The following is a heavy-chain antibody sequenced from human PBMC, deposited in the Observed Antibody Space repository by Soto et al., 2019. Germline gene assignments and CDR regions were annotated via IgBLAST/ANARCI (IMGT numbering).Heavy chain of an antibody. CDR1: GFPFTSYG. V-gene: IGHV3-30*03. CDR2: ISYDGSDK. CDR3: GGGQYYFDY. Sequence: QVQLVESGGGVVQPGRSLRLSCAASGFPFTSYGMHWVREGPDKGLEWVAIISYDGSDKYYADSVKGRFTISRDNSKNTLYLQMNSLSSEDTALYYCGGGQYYFDYRGQGTLVIVSS. J-gene: IGHJ4*02. D-gene: IGHD3-10*01.